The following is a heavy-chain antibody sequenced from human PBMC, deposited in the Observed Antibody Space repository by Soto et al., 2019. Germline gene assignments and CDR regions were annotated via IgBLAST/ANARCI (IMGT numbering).Heavy chain of an antibody. CDR1: GYTFTIYG. CDR3: AVASRGNYYYGMDV. V-gene: IGHV1-18*04. Sequence: GASVKVSCKASGYTFTIYGISGVLQSALQGLEWMGWISAYNGNTNYAQKLQGRVTMTTDTSTSTAYMELRSLRSDDTAVYYSAVASRGNYYYGMDVWGQGTTVTVSS. CDR2: ISAYNGNT. J-gene: IGHJ6*02.